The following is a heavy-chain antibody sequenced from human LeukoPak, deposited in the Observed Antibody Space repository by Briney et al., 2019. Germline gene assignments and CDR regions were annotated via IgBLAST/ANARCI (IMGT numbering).Heavy chain of an antibody. CDR1: GFSFRNYG. CDR3: TKGPPDRGVIIPDY. CDR2: LSESGGST. J-gene: IGHJ4*02. D-gene: IGHD3-10*01. V-gene: IGHV3-23*01. Sequence: GGSLRLSCAASGFSFRNYGMSWVRQAPGKGLEWVSSLSESGGSTFYVDSVKGRFTISRDNSKNTLYLQMNSLRAEDTAVYYCTKGPPDRGVIIPDYWGQGTLVTVSS.